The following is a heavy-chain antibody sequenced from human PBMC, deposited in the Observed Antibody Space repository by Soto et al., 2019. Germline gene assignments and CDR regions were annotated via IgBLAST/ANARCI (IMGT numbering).Heavy chain of an antibody. CDR1: GYTFTGYY. CDR3: AREQYYYDSSGYYYYYGMDV. Sequence: QVPLVQSGAEVKKPGASVKVSCKASGYTFTGYYMHWVRQAPGQGLEWMGWINPNSGGTNYAQKFQGWVTMTRDTSISTAYMELSRLRSDDTAVYYCAREQYYYDSSGYYYYYGMDVWGQGTTVTVSS. D-gene: IGHD3-22*01. V-gene: IGHV1-2*04. J-gene: IGHJ6*02. CDR2: INPNSGGT.